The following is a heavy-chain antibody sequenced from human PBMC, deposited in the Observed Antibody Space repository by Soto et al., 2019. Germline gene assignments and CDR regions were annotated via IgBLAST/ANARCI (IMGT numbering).Heavy chain of an antibody. V-gene: IGHV1-69*01. D-gene: IGHD2-2*01. CDR2: IIPIFGTT. CDR3: ARASPSTSDRYCSRPLCYIPLQ. Sequence: QVQLVQSGAEVKKPGSSVKVSCRTSGGIFNTYAVSWVRQAPGQGLEWMGGIIPIFGTTDYAQKFQGRVTITADESTNTAYMELSSLRPDDTAVYYCARASPSTSDRYCSRPLCYIPLQWGQGTQVTVSS. CDR1: GGIFNTYA. J-gene: IGHJ4*02.